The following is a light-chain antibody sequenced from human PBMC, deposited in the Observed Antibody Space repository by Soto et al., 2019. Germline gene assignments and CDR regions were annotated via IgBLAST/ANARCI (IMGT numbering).Light chain of an antibody. CDR1: QSISSY. J-gene: IGKJ1*01. V-gene: IGKV1-39*01. CDR2: AAS. CDR3: QQSYSTPWT. Sequence: DIQMTQSPSSPSAFVGDRVTITCRASQSISSYLNWYQQKPGKAPKLLIYAASNLQSGVPSRFSGGGSGTDFTLTISSLQPEDFATHSCQQSYSTPWTFGQRTKVDI.